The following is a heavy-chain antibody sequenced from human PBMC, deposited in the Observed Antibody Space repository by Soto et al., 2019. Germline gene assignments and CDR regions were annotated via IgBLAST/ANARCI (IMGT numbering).Heavy chain of an antibody. J-gene: IGHJ5*02. Sequence: ASVKVSCKASGYTFTSYGISWVRQAAGQGLEWMGWISAYNGNTNYAQKLQGRVTMTTDTSTSTAYMELRSLRSDDTAVYYCARDSTPGSFLNGPPIGPWGQGTRDNVSS. V-gene: IGHV1-18*04. CDR2: ISAYNGNT. D-gene: IGHD3-9*01. CDR3: ARDSTPGSFLNGPPIGP. CDR1: GYTFTSYG.